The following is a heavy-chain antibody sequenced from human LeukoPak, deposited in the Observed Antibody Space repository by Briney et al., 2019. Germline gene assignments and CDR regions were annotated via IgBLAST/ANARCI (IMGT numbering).Heavy chain of an antibody. CDR1: GFTFSSYW. D-gene: IGHD6-13*01. Sequence: GGSLRLSCAASGFTFSSYWMSWVRQAPGKGLEWVATIRQDGSQKYYVDSVKGRSTISRDNAKNSLYLQINSLRDEDTAVYYCARDFTMKIGQQLVPYYFDYWGQGTLVTVSS. V-gene: IGHV3-7*01. CDR2: IRQDGSQK. J-gene: IGHJ4*02. CDR3: ARDFTMKIGQQLVPYYFDY.